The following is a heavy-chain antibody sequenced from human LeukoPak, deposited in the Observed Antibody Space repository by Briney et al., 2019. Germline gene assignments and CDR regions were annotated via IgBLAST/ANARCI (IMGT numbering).Heavy chain of an antibody. CDR3: ITDRGLVMIRGVRVS. V-gene: IGHV3-15*05. CDR1: GFTINNAW. Sequence: GGTLTRTCVASGFTINNAWGTWVRQAPGKGLEWVGLIKSKGDGETTDFAAPVKGRFSMSREDPEATVDLQMHSLEDGDTAVYYCITDRGLVMIRGVRVSWGQGALVSVSS. CDR2: IKSKGDGETT. J-gene: IGHJ5*02. D-gene: IGHD3-10*01.